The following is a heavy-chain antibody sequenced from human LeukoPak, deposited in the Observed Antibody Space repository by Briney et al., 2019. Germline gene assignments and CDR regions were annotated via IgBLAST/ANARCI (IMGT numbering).Heavy chain of an antibody. CDR1: GFTFSNYW. D-gene: IGHD5-12*01. CDR2: INQDGSEE. J-gene: IGHJ4*02. V-gene: IGHV3-7*01. CDR3: VRDGGVSGYDLLDY. Sequence: GGSLRLSCAASGFTFSNYWMTWVRQAPGKGLGWVAHINQDGSEEHYMDSVKARFTISRDNAKNSLSLQMNSLRAEETAVYYCVRDGGVSGYDLLDYWGRGTLVTVSS.